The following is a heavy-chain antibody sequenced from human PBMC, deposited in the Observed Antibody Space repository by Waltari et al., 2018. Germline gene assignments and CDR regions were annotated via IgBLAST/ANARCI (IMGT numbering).Heavy chain of an antibody. Sequence: VQLVESGGGVVQPGRSLRLSCAASGFTFSSYAMPWVRPAPGKGLEWVAVISYDGSNKYYADSVKGRFTISRDNSKNTLYLQMNSLRAEDTAMYYCARAKRSVYIDYWGQGTLVTVSS. J-gene: IGHJ4*02. CDR3: ARAKRSVYIDY. CDR1: GFTFSSYA. D-gene: IGHD3-3*01. CDR2: ISYDGSNK. V-gene: IGHV3-30-3*01.